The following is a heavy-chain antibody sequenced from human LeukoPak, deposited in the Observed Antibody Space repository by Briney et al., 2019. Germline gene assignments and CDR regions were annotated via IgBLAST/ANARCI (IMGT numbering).Heavy chain of an antibody. CDR3: ARSSVAVTGGFDY. Sequence: SQTLSLTCAISGDSVSTNSVAWNWIRQSPSRGLEWLGRTHYRSKWYNDYAVSVESRITINPDTSTNQFSLLLNSVPPEDTAVYYCARSSVAVTGGFDYWGQGTLVTVSS. J-gene: IGHJ4*02. V-gene: IGHV6-1*01. CDR2: THYRSKWYN. D-gene: IGHD4-17*01. CDR1: GDSVSTNSVA.